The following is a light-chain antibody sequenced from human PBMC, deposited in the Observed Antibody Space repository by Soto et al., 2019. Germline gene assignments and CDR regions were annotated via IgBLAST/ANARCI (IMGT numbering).Light chain of an antibody. Sequence: DIHMSQSPSSLSASVGDRVTITCRASPTISSYLNWYQQKPGKEPKLLIFAASSLQSGVPSRFSGSGSGTDFTFSIGSVQPEDFATYFYQQSFSTPLTFGGGTKVDIK. CDR2: AAS. J-gene: IGKJ4*01. CDR3: QQSFSTPLT. V-gene: IGKV1-39*01. CDR1: PTISSY.